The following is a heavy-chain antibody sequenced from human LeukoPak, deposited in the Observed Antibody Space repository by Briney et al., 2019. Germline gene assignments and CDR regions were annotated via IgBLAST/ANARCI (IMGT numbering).Heavy chain of an antibody. CDR2: IWYDGSKE. J-gene: IGHJ4*02. CDR3: ARDLDRATPTPDY. V-gene: IGHV3-33*01. Sequence: GGSLRLSCAASGFTFKNYGLHWVRQAPGKGLEWVALIWYDGSKEYYADSVKGRFTISRDNSKNALYLQMNSLEAEDTAMYYCARDLDRATPTPDYWGQGTLVTASS. D-gene: IGHD2-15*01. CDR1: GFTFKNYG.